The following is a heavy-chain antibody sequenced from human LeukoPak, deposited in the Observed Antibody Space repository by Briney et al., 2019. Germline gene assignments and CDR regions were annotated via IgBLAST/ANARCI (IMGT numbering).Heavy chain of an antibody. CDR3: AREQSGNYGYYYYYYYMDV. CDR2: ISPNSGGT. V-gene: IGHV1-2*02. D-gene: IGHD1-7*01. Sequence: ASVKVSCKASGYTFTGYYMHWVRQAPGQGLEWMGWISPNSGGTNYAQKFQGRVTMTRDTSISTAYMELSRLRSDDTAVYYCAREQSGNYGYYYYYYYMDVWGKGTTVTVSS. CDR1: GYTFTGYY. J-gene: IGHJ6*03.